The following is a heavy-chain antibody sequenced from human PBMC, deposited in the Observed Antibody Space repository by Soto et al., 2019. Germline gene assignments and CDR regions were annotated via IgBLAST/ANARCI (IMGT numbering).Heavy chain of an antibody. J-gene: IGHJ4*02. CDR3: ARDTTIFGVVKKGYFDY. D-gene: IGHD3-3*01. Sequence: GGSLRLSFAASGFTFSSYAMHWVRQAPVKGLEWVAVISYDGSNKYYADSVKGRFNISRDNYKNTLYLQMNSLRAEDTAVYYCARDTTIFGVVKKGYFDYWGQGTLVTVSS. CDR1: GFTFSSYA. V-gene: IGHV3-30-3*01. CDR2: ISYDGSNK.